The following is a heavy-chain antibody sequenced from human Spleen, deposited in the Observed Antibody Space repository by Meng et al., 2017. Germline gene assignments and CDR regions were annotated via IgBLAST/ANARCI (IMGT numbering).Heavy chain of an antibody. D-gene: IGHD4-17*01. J-gene: IGHJ4*02. V-gene: IGHV3-11*04. CDR2: ISSSGSTI. CDR3: ARDPWNTVTTGLDS. CDR1: GFTFSDYY. Sequence: GESLKISCAASGFTFSDYYMSWIRQAPGKGLEWVSYISSSGSTIYYADSVKGRFTISRDNAKNSLYLQMNSLRAEDTAVYYCARDPWNTVTTGLDSWGQGTLVTVSS.